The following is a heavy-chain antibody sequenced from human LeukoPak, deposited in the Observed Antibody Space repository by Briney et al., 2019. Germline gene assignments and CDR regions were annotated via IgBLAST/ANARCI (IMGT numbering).Heavy chain of an antibody. D-gene: IGHD6-13*01. CDR1: GGSFIGYY. Sequence: SETLSLTCAVYGGSFIGYYWSWIRQPPGKGLEWIGEIKHRGSTNYNPALKSRVTISVDTAKNQVSLKLRTVTAADTAVYYCAREGVSSWYVVSPHLKYYFDYWGQGTLVTVSS. CDR2: IKHRGST. V-gene: IGHV4-34*01. CDR3: AREGVSSWYVVSPHLKYYFDY. J-gene: IGHJ4*02.